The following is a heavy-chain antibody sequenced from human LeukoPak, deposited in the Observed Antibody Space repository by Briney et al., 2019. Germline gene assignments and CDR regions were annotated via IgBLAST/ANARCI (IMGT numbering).Heavy chain of an antibody. CDR2: IYYSGST. CDR3: ARVNYGSGSYYNAGPYYYYYMDV. V-gene: IGHV4-59*01. J-gene: IGHJ6*03. CDR1: GGSISSYY. D-gene: IGHD3-10*01. Sequence: SETLSLTCTVSGGSISSYYWSWIRQPPGKGLEWIGYIYYSGSTNYNPSLKSRVTISVDTSKNQFSLKLSSVTAADTAVHYCARVNYGSGSYYNAGPYYYYYMDVWGKGTTVTVSS.